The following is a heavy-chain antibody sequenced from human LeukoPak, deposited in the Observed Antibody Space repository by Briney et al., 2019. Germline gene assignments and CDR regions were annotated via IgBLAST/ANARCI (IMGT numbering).Heavy chain of an antibody. CDR3: ARDRGYYDSSGYYRWFDP. V-gene: IGHV3-66*01. J-gene: IGHJ5*02. D-gene: IGHD3-22*01. Sequence: GGSLRLSCAASGFTFDDYGMSWVRQAPGKGLEWVSVIYSGGSTYYADSVKGRFTISRDNSKNTLYLQMNSLRAEDTAVYYCARDRGYYDSSGYYRWFDPWGQGTLVTVSS. CDR2: IYSGGST. CDR1: GFTFDDYG.